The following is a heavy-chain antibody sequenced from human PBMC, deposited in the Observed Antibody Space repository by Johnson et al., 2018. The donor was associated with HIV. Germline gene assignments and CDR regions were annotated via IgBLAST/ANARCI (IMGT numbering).Heavy chain of an antibody. J-gene: IGHJ3*02. CDR3: ARPGVSRVPGAFDI. D-gene: IGHD6-13*01. CDR2: IRYDGSNK. CDR1: GFTFSSYG. V-gene: IGHV3-30*02. Sequence: QVQLVESGGGVVQPGGSLRLSCAASGFTFSSYGMHWVRQAPGKGLEWVAFIRYDGSNKYYADSVKGRFTISRDNSKNTLYLQMNSLRAEDTAVYYCARPGVSRVPGAFDIWGQGTMVTVSS.